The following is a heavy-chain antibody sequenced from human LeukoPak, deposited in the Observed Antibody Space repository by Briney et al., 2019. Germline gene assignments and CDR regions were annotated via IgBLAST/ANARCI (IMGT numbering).Heavy chain of an antibody. CDR1: GGSISSYY. V-gene: IGHV4-59*01. Sequence: SETLSLTCTVSGGSISSYYWSWIRQPPGKGLEWIGYIYYSGNTNYNPSLKSRVTISIDTSKNQFSLKLSSVTAADTAVYYCARRDGYNSYYFDYWGQGTLVTVAS. J-gene: IGHJ4*02. CDR3: ARRDGYNSYYFDY. D-gene: IGHD5-24*01. CDR2: IYYSGNT.